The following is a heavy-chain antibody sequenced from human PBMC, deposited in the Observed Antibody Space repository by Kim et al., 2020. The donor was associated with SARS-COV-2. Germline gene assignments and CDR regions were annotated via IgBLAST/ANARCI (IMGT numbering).Heavy chain of an antibody. J-gene: IGHJ6*02. D-gene: IGHD3-3*01. CDR3: ARERITIFGVVIPYYYGMDV. Sequence: RFTISRDNSKNTLYLQMNSLRAEDMAVYYCARERITIFGVVIPYYYGMDVWGQGTTVTVSS. V-gene: IGHV3-30*07.